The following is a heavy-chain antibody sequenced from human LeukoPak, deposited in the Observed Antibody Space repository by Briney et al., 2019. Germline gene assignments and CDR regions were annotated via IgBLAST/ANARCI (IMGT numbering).Heavy chain of an antibody. Sequence: PGGSLRLSCAASGFTFSSYVMSWVRQAPGKGLEWVSAISGGGDSTYYADSVKGRFTISRDNSKNTLYLQMNSLRAEDTAVYYCAKGYSGYEASDYWGQGTLVTVSS. D-gene: IGHD5-12*01. J-gene: IGHJ4*02. CDR3: AKGYSGYEASDY. CDR2: ISGGGDST. CDR1: GFTFSSYV. V-gene: IGHV3-23*01.